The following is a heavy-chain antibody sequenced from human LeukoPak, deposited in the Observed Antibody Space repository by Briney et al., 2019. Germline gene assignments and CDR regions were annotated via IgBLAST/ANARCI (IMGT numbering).Heavy chain of an antibody. CDR1: GGSFSGYY. CDR3: ARGTDCSSTSCYFSYFDY. D-gene: IGHD2-2*01. Sequence: SETLSLTRAVYGGSFSGYYWSWIRQPPGKGLEWIGEINHSGSTNYNPSLKSRVTISVDTSKNQFSLKLSSVTAADTAVYYCARGTDCSSTSCYFSYFDYWGQGTVVTVSS. CDR2: INHSGST. V-gene: IGHV4-34*01. J-gene: IGHJ4*02.